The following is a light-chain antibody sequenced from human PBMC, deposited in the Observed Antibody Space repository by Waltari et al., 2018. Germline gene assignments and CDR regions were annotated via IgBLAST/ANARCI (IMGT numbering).Light chain of an antibody. CDR3: QSYDTTTHWV. V-gene: IGLV6-57*03. CDR1: SGSIASNF. Sequence: NFMLTQPHSVSESPGKTVIISCTRSSGSIASNFVQWYQQRPGRAPTTVIFEDNERPSGVPDRFSGSIDSSSNSASLTISGLRTEDEADYYCQSYDTTTHWVFGGGTKLTVL. CDR2: EDN. J-gene: IGLJ3*02.